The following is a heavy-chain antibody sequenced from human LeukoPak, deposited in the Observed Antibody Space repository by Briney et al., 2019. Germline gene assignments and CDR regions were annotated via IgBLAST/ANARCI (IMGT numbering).Heavy chain of an antibody. CDR3: ARLSIAMVRGVIITDDY. CDR2: IYYSGST. V-gene: IGHV4-39*01. CDR1: GGSISSSSYY. J-gene: IGHJ4*02. Sequence: SETLSLTCTVSGGSISSSSYYWGWIRQPPGKGLEWIGSIYYSGSTYYNPSLKSRVTISVDTSKNQFSLKLSSVTAADTAVYYCARLSIAMVRGVIITDDYWGQGTLVTVSS. D-gene: IGHD3-10*01.